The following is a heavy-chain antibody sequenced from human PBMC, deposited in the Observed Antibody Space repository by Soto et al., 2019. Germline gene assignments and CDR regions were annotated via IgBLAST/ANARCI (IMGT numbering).Heavy chain of an antibody. Sequence: EGQLLESGGGLVQPGGSLRLSCAASGFTFTTYAMAWVRQAPGKGLEWVSYISGSGGRTNYADSVKGRFTISRDNSKNTLYLQMSSLRPADTAVYYCTKDLKSGSAATLFDPWGQGTLVNVSS. CDR3: TKDLKSGSAATLFDP. D-gene: IGHD2-15*01. V-gene: IGHV3-23*01. CDR1: GFTFTTYA. J-gene: IGHJ5*02. CDR2: ISGSGGRT.